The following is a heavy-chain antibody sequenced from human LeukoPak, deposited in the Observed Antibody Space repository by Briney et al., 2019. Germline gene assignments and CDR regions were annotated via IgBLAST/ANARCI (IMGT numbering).Heavy chain of an antibody. J-gene: IGHJ6*03. CDR2: IYHSGST. Sequence: SETLSLTCTVSGYSISSGYYWGWIRQPPGKGLEWIGSIYHSGSTYYNPSLKSRVTISVDTSKNQFSLKLSSVTAADTAVYYCARVEYYYYYMDVWGKGTTVTVSS. CDR3: ARVEYYYYYMDV. V-gene: IGHV4-38-2*02. CDR1: GYSISSGYY.